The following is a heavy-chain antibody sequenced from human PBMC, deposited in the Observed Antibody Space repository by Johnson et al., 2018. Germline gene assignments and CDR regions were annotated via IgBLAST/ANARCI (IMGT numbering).Heavy chain of an antibody. CDR1: GFTFSSYS. CDR3: AKDGRLLRYFDWAFIFQH. J-gene: IGHJ1*01. CDR2: IYSGGST. Sequence: VQLVESGGGLVKPGGSLRLSCAASGFTFSSYSMNWVRQAPGKGLEWVPVIYSGGSTYYADSVTGRFTISRDNSKNTLYLQMNSLRAEDTAVYYCAKDGRLLRYFDWAFIFQHWGQGTLVTVSS. V-gene: IGHV3-66*02. D-gene: IGHD3-9*01.